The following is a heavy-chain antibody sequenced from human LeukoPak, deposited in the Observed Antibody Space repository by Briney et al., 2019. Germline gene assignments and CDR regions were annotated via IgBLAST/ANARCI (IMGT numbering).Heavy chain of an antibody. D-gene: IGHD2-21*02. Sequence: SVKVSCKASGGTFSSYAISWVRQAPGEGLEWMGRIIPILGIANYAQKFQGRVTITADKSTSTAYMELSSLRSDDTAVYYCARKLDCGGDCHDAFDIWGQGTMVTVSS. CDR1: GGTFSSYA. V-gene: IGHV1-69*04. CDR2: IIPILGIA. CDR3: ARKLDCGGDCHDAFDI. J-gene: IGHJ3*02.